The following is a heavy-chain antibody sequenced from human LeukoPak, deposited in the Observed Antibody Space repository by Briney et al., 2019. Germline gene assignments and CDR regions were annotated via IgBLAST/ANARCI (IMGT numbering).Heavy chain of an antibody. D-gene: IGHD1-26*01. J-gene: IGHJ4*02. CDR1: GFTFSSYA. Sequence: GGSLRLSCAASGFTFSSYAMSWVRQAPGKGLEWVSAISGSGGSTYYADPVKGRFTISRDNSKNTLYLQMNSLRAEDTAVYYCAKKIGSGSSKGPYYFDYWGQGTLVTVSS. CDR2: ISGSGGST. CDR3: AKKIGSGSSKGPYYFDY. V-gene: IGHV3-23*01.